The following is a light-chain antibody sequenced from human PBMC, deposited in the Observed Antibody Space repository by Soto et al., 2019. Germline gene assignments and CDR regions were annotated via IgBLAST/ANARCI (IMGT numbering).Light chain of an antibody. CDR2: GAS. Sequence: EIVLTQSPGTLSLSPGERATLSCRASQSVSSSYLAWYQQKPGQAPRLLIYGASSRATGIPDRFSGSGSGTDFTLTISRLEPEDFAVYYCQQSHFDQGTKLEIK. CDR3: QQSH. V-gene: IGKV3-20*01. J-gene: IGKJ2*01. CDR1: QSVSSSY.